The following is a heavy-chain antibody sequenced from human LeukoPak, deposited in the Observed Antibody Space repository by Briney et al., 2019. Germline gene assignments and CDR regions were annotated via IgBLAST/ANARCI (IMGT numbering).Heavy chain of an antibody. D-gene: IGHD1-26*01. V-gene: IGHV3-23*01. Sequence: GGSLRLSCAASGFTLGTYAMNWVRQAPGKGLECVSTISGSGDSTYYTDSVKGRFTISRDSSKNTLYLQMNSLRVEDTAVYYCAKGREAYSGSYTPFGSWGQGILVTVSS. CDR2: ISGSGDST. CDR3: AKGREAYSGSYTPFGS. J-gene: IGHJ4*02. CDR1: GFTLGTYA.